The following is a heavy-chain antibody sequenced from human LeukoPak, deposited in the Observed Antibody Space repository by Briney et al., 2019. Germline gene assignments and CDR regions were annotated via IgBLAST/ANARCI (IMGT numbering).Heavy chain of an antibody. CDR3: ARMGYCSSTSCHPLFYYYYYMDV. J-gene: IGHJ6*03. Sequence: PSETLSLTCAVYGGSFSGYYWSWIRQPPGKGLEWIGEINHSGSTNYNPSLKSRVTISVDTSKNQFSLKLSSVTAADTAVYYCARMGYCSSTSCHPLFYYYYYMDVWGKGTTVTVSS. CDR1: GGSFSGYY. V-gene: IGHV4-34*01. CDR2: INHSGST. D-gene: IGHD2-2*01.